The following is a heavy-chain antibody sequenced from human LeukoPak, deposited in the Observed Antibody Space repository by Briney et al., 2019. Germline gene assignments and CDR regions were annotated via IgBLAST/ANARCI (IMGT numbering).Heavy chain of an antibody. CDR1: GFTFSSYG. J-gene: IGHJ6*04. Sequence: GRSLRLSCAASGFTFSSYGMHWVRQAPGKGLEWVAVISYDGSNKYYADSVKGRFTISRDNSKNTLYPQMNSLRAEDTAVYYCAKTPRKDYYYGMDVWGKGTTVTVSS. CDR3: AKTPRKDYYYGMDV. CDR2: ISYDGSNK. V-gene: IGHV3-30*18.